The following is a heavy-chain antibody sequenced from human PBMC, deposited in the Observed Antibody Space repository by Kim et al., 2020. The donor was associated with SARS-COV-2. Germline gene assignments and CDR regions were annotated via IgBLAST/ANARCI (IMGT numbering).Heavy chain of an antibody. Sequence: SETLSLTCTVSGGSISSYYWSWIRQPPGKGLEWIGYIYYSGSTNYNPSLKSRVTISVDTSKNQFSLKLSSVTAADTAVYYCARHAPPRGRELLRYFDWLLDDWGQGTLVTVSS. J-gene: IGHJ4*02. CDR1: GGSISSYY. CDR2: IYYSGST. V-gene: IGHV4-59*08. D-gene: IGHD3-9*01. CDR3: ARHAPPRGRELLRYFDWLLDD.